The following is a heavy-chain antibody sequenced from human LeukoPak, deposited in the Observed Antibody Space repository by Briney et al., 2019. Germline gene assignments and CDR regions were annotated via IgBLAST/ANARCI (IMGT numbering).Heavy chain of an antibody. CDR2: IYYSGIT. CDR1: GGSISSGDYY. D-gene: IGHD1-14*01. J-gene: IGHJ6*03. CDR3: ARVCYYYMDV. V-gene: IGHV4-30-4*08. Sequence: SETLSLTCTVSGGSISSGDYYWSWIRQPPGKGPEWIGYIYYSGITYYNPSLKSRPIISVDTSKNQFSLRLSSVTAADTAVYYCARVCYYYMDVWGKGTTVTVSS.